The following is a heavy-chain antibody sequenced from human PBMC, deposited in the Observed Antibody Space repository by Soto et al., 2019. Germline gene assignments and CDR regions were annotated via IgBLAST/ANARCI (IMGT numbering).Heavy chain of an antibody. J-gene: IGHJ6*02. CDR3: ARRPHSSSWRLRDLIDYYYGMDV. CDR2: IYYSGYT. D-gene: IGHD6-13*01. Sequence: PSDTLSLTCTVSGGSISSSSYYWGWIRQPPGKGLEWIGSIYYSGYTYYNPSLKSRVTISVDTSKNQFSLQLNSVTPEDTAVYYCARRPHSSSWRLRDLIDYYYGMDVWGQGTTVTVSS. V-gene: IGHV4-39*01. CDR1: GGSISSSSYY.